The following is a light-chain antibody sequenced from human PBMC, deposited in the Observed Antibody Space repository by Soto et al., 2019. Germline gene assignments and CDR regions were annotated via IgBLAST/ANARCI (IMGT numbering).Light chain of an antibody. J-gene: IGLJ1*01. CDR2: GNS. CDR1: SSNIGAGYD. CDR3: QSYDSSLKV. V-gene: IGLV1-40*01. Sequence: QSVLTQPPSVYGAPGQRVTISCTGSSSNIGAGYDVHWYQQLPGTAPKLLIYGNSNRPSGVPDRFSGSKSGTSASLAITGLQAEDGADYYCQSYDSSLKVFGTGTKLTVL.